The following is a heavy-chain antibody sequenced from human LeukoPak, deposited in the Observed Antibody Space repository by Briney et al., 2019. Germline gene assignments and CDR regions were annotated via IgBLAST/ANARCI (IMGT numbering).Heavy chain of an antibody. CDR3: ARLVIARDAFDI. CDR2: IYYSGST. V-gene: IGHV4-39*01. CDR1: GGSISSSSYY. D-gene: IGHD4-23*01. Sequence: PSETLSLTCTVSGGSISSSSYYWGWIRQPPGKGLEWIGSIYYSGSTYYNPSLKSRVTISVDTSKNQFSLKLSSVTAADTAVYYCARLVIARDAFDIWGQGTMVTVSS. J-gene: IGHJ3*02.